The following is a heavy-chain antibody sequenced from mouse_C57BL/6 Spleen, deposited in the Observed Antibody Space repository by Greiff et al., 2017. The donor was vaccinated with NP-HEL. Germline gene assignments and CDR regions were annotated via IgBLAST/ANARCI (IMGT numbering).Heavy chain of an antibody. CDR3: ALHYDISFAY. V-gene: IGHV1-85*01. D-gene: IGHD1-1*01. J-gene: IGHJ3*01. Sequence: QVHVKQSGPELVKPGASVKLSCKASGYTFTSYDINWVKQRPGQGLEWIGWIYPRDGSTKYNEKFKGKATLTVDTSSSTAYMELHSLTSEDSAVYFCALHYDISFAYWGKGTLVTVSA. CDR1: GYTFTSYD. CDR2: IYPRDGST.